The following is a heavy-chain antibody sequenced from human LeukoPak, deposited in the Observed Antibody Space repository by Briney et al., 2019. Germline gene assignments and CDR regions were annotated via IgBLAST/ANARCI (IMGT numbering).Heavy chain of an antibody. CDR2: VYHSGSA. V-gene: IGHV4-38-2*01. CDR1: GYSISRGSY. CDR3: AVGLHSGQFAFDI. D-gene: IGHD5-24*01. J-gene: IGHJ3*02. Sequence: PSETLSLTCAVSGYSISRGSYWGWIRPPPGKGVEWIGSVYHSGSAYYNPSLKSRVTISVDTSKNQFSLKLTSVTAADTAVYYCAVGLHSGQFAFDIWGQGTMVTVSS.